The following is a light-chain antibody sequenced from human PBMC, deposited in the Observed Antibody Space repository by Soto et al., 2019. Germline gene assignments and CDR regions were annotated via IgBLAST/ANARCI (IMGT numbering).Light chain of an antibody. J-gene: IGKJ2*01. CDR3: QHYGSSSST. V-gene: IGKV3-20*01. Sequence: EIVLTQSPGTLSLSPGERATLSCRASQSVSSTYLAWYQQNPGQAPRLLIYGASSRATGIPDRFSGSGSGTDSTLTITRLEPEDFAVYFCQHYGSSSSTFGQGTKLEIK. CDR2: GAS. CDR1: QSVSSTY.